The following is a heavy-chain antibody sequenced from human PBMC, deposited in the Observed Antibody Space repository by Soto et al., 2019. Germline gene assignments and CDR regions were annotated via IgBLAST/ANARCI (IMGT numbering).Heavy chain of an antibody. CDR3: ARLSTMIVGYFDY. V-gene: IGHV4-30-2*01. Sequence: SETLSLTCAVSGGSISSGGYSWSWIRQPPGKGLEWIGYIYHSGSTYYNPSLKSRVTISVDRSKNQFSLKLSSVTAADTAVYYCARLSTMIVGYFDYWGQGTLVTVSS. D-gene: IGHD3-22*01. J-gene: IGHJ4*02. CDR2: IYHSGST. CDR1: GGSISSGGYS.